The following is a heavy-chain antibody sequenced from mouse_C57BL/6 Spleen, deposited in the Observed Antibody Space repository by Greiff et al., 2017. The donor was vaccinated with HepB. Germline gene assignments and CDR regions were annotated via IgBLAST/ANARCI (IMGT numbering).Heavy chain of an antibody. CDR2: IRLKSDNYAT. CDR1: GFTFSNYW. V-gene: IGHV6-3*01. Sequence: EVKVVESGGGLVQPGGSMKLSCVASGFTFSNYWMNWVRQSPEKGLEWVAQIRLKSDNYATHYAESVKGRFTISRDDSKSSVYLQMNNLRAEDTGIYYCTEDLSFDYWGQGTTLTVSS. J-gene: IGHJ2*01. CDR3: TEDLSFDY.